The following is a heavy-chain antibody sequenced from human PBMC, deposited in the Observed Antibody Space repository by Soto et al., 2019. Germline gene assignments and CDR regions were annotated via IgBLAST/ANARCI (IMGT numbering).Heavy chain of an antibody. CDR2: INHSGSA. V-gene: IGHV4-34*01. Sequence: SETLSLTCAVYGESFSGYIWTWIRQTPGKGLQWIGQINHSGSAYYNPSLKSRVTISVDTSKNQFSLKLNSVTAADTAVYYCARDLWGYCGTDCYPLDVWGQGTTVTVSS. CDR3: ARDLWGYCGTDCYPLDV. J-gene: IGHJ6*02. D-gene: IGHD2-21*02. CDR1: GESFSGYI.